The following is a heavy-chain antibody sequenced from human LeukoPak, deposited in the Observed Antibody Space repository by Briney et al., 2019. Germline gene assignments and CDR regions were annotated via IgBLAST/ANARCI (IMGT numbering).Heavy chain of an antibody. CDR3: ARSAVPGTSRTHYYYYYMDV. Sequence: SETLSLTCIVSGGAISSNYWSWIRQPPGKGLEWVGYIHTSGSTNYNPSLRSRVTILLDMSMNQLSLKLSSVTAADTAVYYCARSAVPGTSRTHYYYYYMDVWGKGTTVTVSS. D-gene: IGHD6-13*01. J-gene: IGHJ6*03. CDR1: GGAISSNY. CDR2: IHTSGST. V-gene: IGHV4-4*09.